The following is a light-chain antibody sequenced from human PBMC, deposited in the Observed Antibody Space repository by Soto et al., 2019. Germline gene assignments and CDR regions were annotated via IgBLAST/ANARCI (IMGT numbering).Light chain of an antibody. J-gene: IGKJ3*01. CDR1: QSVGSK. V-gene: IGKV3-15*01. Sequence: EKVMTQFPATLSVSPGERATLSCRASQSVGSKLAWYQQKPGQAPRLVIHDASTRTTGIPARFSGSGSGTECTLTISRLLSEDFAVYYCQQYYIWPLTFGPGTQVEIK. CDR2: DAS. CDR3: QQYYIWPLT.